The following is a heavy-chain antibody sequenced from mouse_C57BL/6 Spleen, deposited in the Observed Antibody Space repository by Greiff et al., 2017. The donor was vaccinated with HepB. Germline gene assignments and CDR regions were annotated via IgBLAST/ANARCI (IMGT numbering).Heavy chain of an antibody. V-gene: IGHV1-26*01. CDR2: INPNNGGT. CDR3: ARYGYYGSSYGYFDV. CDR1: GSTFTDYY. Sequence: EVQLQQSGPELVKPGASVKISCKASGSTFTDYYMNWVKQSHGKSLEWIGDINPNNGGTSYHQKFKGKATLTVDKSSSTAYMELRSLTSEDSAVYYCARYGYYGSSYGYFDVWGTGTTVTVSS. J-gene: IGHJ1*03. D-gene: IGHD1-1*01.